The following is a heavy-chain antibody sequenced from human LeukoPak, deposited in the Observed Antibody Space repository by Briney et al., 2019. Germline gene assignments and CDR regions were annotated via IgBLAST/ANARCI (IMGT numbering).Heavy chain of an antibody. D-gene: IGHD5-18*01. Sequence: GESLKISCKGSGYRFTSYWIGWVRQMPGKGLELMEIIYPGDSDTRYSPSFQGQVTISADKSISTAYLQWSSLKASDTAMYYCARWAGSYGHTYYFDYWGQGTLVTVSS. CDR1: GYRFTSYW. CDR3: ARWAGSYGHTYYFDY. V-gene: IGHV5-51*01. CDR2: IYPGDSDT. J-gene: IGHJ4*02.